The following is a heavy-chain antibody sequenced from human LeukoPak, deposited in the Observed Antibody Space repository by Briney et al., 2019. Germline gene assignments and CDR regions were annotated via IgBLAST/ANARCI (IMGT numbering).Heavy chain of an antibody. J-gene: IGHJ4*02. D-gene: IGHD3-22*01. CDR1: GGSISSYY. V-gene: IGHV4-59*01. Sequence: TSETLSLTCTVSGGSISSYYWSWIRQPPGKGLEWIGYIYYSGSTNYNPSLKSRVTISVDTSKNQFSLKLSSVTAADTAVYYRARDLGYYYDSSGYRTYYFDYWGQGTLVTVSS. CDR3: ARDLGYYYDSSGYRTYYFDY. CDR2: IYYSGST.